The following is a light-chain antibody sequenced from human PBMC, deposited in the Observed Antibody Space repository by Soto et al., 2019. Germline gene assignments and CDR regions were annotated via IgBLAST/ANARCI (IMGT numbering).Light chain of an antibody. CDR3: QQYGSSPLYT. CDR2: GAS. V-gene: IGKV3-20*01. J-gene: IGKJ2*01. CDR1: QSVSSSS. Sequence: EIELTQSPGTLSLSPGERATLSCRASQSVSSSSLAWYQQKPGQPPRLLIYGASSMATGIPDRFSGSGSGTDFTLTISRLEPEDFAVYFCQQYGSSPLYTFGQGTKLLIK.